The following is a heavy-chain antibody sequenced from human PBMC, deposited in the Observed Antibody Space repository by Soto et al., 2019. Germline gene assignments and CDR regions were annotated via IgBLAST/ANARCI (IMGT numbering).Heavy chain of an antibody. CDR3: AKEYDRSRSCPDS. CDR1: GFTFSRYA. Sequence: EVQLLESGGGLVQPGGSLRLSCAASGFTFSRYAMSWVRQGPVKGLEWVAAIIGSGDNTFYADSVKGRFTISRDNSKNTLSLQINSLRAEDTALYYCAKEYDRSRSCPDSWGQGTLVTVSS. D-gene: IGHD3-22*01. CDR2: IIGSGDNT. J-gene: IGHJ4*02. V-gene: IGHV3-23*01.